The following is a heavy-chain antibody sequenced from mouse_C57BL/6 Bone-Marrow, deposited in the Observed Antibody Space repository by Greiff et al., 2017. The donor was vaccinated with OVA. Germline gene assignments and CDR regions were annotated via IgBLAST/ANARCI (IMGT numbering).Heavy chain of an antibody. CDR3: ARDQSGGLRRLAWFAY. J-gene: IGHJ3*01. V-gene: IGHV5-4*01. D-gene: IGHD2-4*01. CDR1: GFTFSSYA. CDR2: ISDGGSYT. Sequence: EVKLMESGGGLVKPGGSLKLSCAASGFTFSSYAMSWVRQTPEKRLEWVATISDGGSYTYYPDNVKGRFTISRDNAKNNLYLQMSNLKSEDTAMYYCARDQSGGLRRLAWFAYWGQGTLVTVSA.